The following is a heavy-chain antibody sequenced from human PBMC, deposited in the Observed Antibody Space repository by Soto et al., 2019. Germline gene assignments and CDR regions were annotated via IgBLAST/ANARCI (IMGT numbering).Heavy chain of an antibody. D-gene: IGHD3-16*01. V-gene: IGHV1-69*02. Sequence: GASVKVSCKASGGTFSSYTISWVRQAPGQGLEWMGRIIPILGIANYAQKFQGRVTITADKSTSTAYMELSSLRSEDTAVYYCAEEIAEAGFWEWSAPGGKGTLVPVS. CDR2: IIPILGIA. CDR3: AEEIAEAGFWEWSAP. CDR1: GGTFSSYT. J-gene: IGHJ5*02.